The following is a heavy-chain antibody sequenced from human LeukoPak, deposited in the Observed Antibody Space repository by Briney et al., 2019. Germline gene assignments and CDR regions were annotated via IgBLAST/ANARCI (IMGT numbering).Heavy chain of an antibody. D-gene: IGHD2-8*01. CDR2: IWYDGSNK. CDR1: GFTFSSYG. CDR3: AKDRGHCINGVCHNYYYMDV. J-gene: IGHJ6*03. Sequence: PGGSLRLSCAASGFTFSSYGMHWVRQAPGKGLEWVAVIWYDGSNKYYADSVKGRFTISRDNSKNTLYLQINSLRAEDTAVYYCAKDRGHCINGVCHNYYYMDVWGTGTTVTVSS. V-gene: IGHV3-33*06.